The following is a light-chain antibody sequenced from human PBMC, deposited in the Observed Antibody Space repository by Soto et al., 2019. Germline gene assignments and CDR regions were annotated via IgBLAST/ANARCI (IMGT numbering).Light chain of an antibody. J-gene: IGLJ1*01. CDR1: SSNIGAGHD. V-gene: IGLV1-40*01. CDR3: QSYDSSLSAHYV. Sequence: QSVLTQPPSVSGAPWQRVTISCTGGSSNIGAGHDVHWYQQLPGSAPKLLIYGSRNRPSGVPDRFSGSRSGTSASLAITGLQAEDEADYYCQSYDSSLSAHYVFGTGTKVTVL. CDR2: GSR.